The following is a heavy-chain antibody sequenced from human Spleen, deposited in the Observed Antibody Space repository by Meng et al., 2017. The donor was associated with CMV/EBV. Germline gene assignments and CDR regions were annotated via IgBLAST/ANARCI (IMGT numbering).Heavy chain of an antibody. D-gene: IGHD2-2*01. J-gene: IGHJ4*02. CDR2: ISWNSARI. CDR3: VKDTGVLVPAPHRGFDY. Sequence: SLKISCAASGFTFDDYAMHWIRQAPGKGLEWVSGISWNSARIAYADSVQGRFTISRDNAKNSLYLQMNSLRPEDTAFYYCVKDTGVLVPAPHRGFDYWGQGTLVTVSS. V-gene: IGHV3-9*01. CDR1: GFTFDDYA.